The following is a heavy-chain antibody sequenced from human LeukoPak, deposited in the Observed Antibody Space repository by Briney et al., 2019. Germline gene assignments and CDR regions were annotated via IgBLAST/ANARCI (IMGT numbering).Heavy chain of an antibody. D-gene: IGHD5-24*01. V-gene: IGHV1-69*05. CDR2: IIPIFGTA. Sequence: ASVKVSCKASGGTFSSYAISWVRQAPGQGLEWMGRIIPIFGTANYAQKFQGRVTITTDESTSTAYMELSSLRSEDTAVYYCASPRDGYNTFDYWGRGTLVTVSS. CDR1: GGTFSSYA. CDR3: ASPRDGYNTFDY. J-gene: IGHJ4*02.